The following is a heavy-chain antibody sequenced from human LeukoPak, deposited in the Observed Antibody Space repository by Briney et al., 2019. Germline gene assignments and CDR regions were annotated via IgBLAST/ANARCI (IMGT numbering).Heavy chain of an antibody. Sequence: PGGSLRLSCAASGFTFSSYAMHWVRQAPGKGLEWVAVISYDGSNKYYADPVKGRFTISRDNSKNTLYLQMNSLRAEDTAVYYCARDEGQWLVHSVSYYYGMDVWGQGTTVTVSS. CDR2: ISYDGSNK. J-gene: IGHJ6*02. V-gene: IGHV3-30-3*01. D-gene: IGHD6-19*01. CDR3: ARDEGQWLVHSVSYYYGMDV. CDR1: GFTFSSYA.